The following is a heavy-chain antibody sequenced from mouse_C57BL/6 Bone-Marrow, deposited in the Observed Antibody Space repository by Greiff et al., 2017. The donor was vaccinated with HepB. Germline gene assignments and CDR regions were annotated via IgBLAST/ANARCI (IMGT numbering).Heavy chain of an antibody. CDR2: ISSGGSYT. Sequence: EVKVVESGGDLVKPGGSLKLSCAASGFTFSSYGMSWVRQTPGKRLEWVATISSGGSYTYYPDRVKGRFTISRDNAKNTLYLQMSSLKSEDTAMYYCARHGANWDWYFDVWGTGTTVTVSS. CDR3: ARHGANWDWYFDV. V-gene: IGHV5-6*01. CDR1: GFTFSSYG. D-gene: IGHD4-1*01. J-gene: IGHJ1*03.